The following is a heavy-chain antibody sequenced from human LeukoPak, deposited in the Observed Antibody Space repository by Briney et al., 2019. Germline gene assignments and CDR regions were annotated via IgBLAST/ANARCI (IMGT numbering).Heavy chain of an antibody. CDR1: GFTFSGYS. D-gene: IGHD5-18*01. CDR3: ARVSGRGYGEGFDY. V-gene: IGHV3-48*01. CDR2: ISSSSSTI. J-gene: IGHJ4*02. Sequence: GGSLRLSCAASGFTFSGYSMNWVRQAPGKGLEWVSYISSSSSTIYYADSVKGRFTISRDNAKNSLYLQMNSLRAEDTAVYYCARVSGRGYGEGFDYWGQGTLVTVSS.